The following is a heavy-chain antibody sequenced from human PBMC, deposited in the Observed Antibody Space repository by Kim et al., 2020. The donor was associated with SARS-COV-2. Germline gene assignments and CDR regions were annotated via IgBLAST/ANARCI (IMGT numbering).Heavy chain of an antibody. Sequence: PGDSNTGYSPSFQGQVTISADKSISTAYLQWSSLKASDTAIYYCAREAGPWGQGTLVTVSS. V-gene: IGHV5-51*01. CDR3: AREAGP. CDR2: PGDSNT. J-gene: IGHJ5*02. D-gene: IGHD6-13*01.